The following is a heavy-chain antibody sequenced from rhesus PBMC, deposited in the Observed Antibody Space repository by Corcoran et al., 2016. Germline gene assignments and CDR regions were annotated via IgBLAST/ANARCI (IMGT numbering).Heavy chain of an antibody. V-gene: IGHV4-173*01. J-gene: IGHJ4*01. CDR2: ISGSGGST. D-gene: IGHD2-15*01. CDR3: VRMRISVGDFDF. CDR1: GGSISSNY. Sequence: QLQLQESGPGLVKPSETLSVTCAVSGGSISSNYWSWIRQPPGKGLEWIGRISGSGGSTNYSPSLKSRVTISGDTSKNQFSLKLSAVTAADTAVYYCVRMRISVGDFDFWGQGVLVTVSS.